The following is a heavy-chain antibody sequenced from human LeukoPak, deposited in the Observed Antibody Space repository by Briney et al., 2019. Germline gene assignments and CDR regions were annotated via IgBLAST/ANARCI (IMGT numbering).Heavy chain of an antibody. J-gene: IGHJ4*02. CDR3: AKELEIRYFDWLSPSPFDY. Sequence: GGSLRLSCAASGFTFSSYAMSWVRQAPGKGLEWVSAISGSGGSTYYADSVKGRFTISRDNSKNTLYLQMNSLRAEDTAVYYCAKELEIRYFDWLSPSPFDYWGQGTLVTVSS. CDR1: GFTFSSYA. CDR2: ISGSGGST. V-gene: IGHV3-23*01. D-gene: IGHD3-9*01.